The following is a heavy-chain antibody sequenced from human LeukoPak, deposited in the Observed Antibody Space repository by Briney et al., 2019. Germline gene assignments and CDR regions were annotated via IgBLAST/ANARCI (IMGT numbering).Heavy chain of an antibody. J-gene: IGHJ5*02. V-gene: IGHV1-69*04. Sequence: SVKVSCKASGGTFSSYAISWVRQAPGQGLEWMGRIIPILGIANYAQKFQGRVTITADKSTSTAYMELSSLRSEDTAVYYCARDVAPDIVVVVAAIADWFDPWGQGTLVTVSS. CDR1: GGTFSSYA. CDR2: IIPILGIA. D-gene: IGHD2-15*01. CDR3: ARDVAPDIVVVVAAIADWFDP.